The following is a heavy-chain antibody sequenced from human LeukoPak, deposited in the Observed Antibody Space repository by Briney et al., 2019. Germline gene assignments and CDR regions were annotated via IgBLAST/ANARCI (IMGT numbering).Heavy chain of an antibody. D-gene: IGHD3-16*01. V-gene: IGHV3-23*01. CDR3: AQVRHYDYVWGSPGYFQN. CDR2: ISGSGGST. J-gene: IGHJ1*01. Sequence: GGSLRLSCAASGFTFSSYAMSWVRQAPGKGLEWVSAISGSGGSTYYADSVKGRFTISRDNSKNTLYVQMNSLRAEDTAVYCCAQVRHYDYVWGSPGYFQNWGQGTLVIVSS. CDR1: GFTFSSYA.